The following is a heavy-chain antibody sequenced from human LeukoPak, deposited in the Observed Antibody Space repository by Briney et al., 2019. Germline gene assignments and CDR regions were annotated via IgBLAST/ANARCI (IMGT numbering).Heavy chain of an antibody. CDR2: FDPEDGET. CDR1: GGTFSSYA. CDR3: ATKRGLRSVYYFDY. D-gene: IGHD5-12*01. Sequence: ASVKVSCKASGGTFSSYAISWVRQAPGQGLEWMGGFDPEDGETIYAQKFQGRVTMTEDTSTDTAYMELSSLRSEDTAVYYCATKRGLRSVYYFDYWGQGTLVTVSS. J-gene: IGHJ4*02. V-gene: IGHV1-24*01.